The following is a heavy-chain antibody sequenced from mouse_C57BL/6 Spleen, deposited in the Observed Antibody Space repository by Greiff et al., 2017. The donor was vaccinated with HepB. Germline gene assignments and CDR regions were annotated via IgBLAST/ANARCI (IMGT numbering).Heavy chain of an antibody. CDR3: AYGYDEVFAY. V-gene: IGHV1-64*01. Sequence: VQLQQPGAELVKPGASVKLSCKASGYTFTSYWMHWVKQRPGQGLEWIGMIHPNSGSTNYNEKFKSKATLTVDKSSSTAYMQLSSLTSEDSAVYYCAYGYDEVFAYWGQGTLVTVSA. J-gene: IGHJ3*01. CDR2: IHPNSGST. D-gene: IGHD2-2*01. CDR1: GYTFTSYW.